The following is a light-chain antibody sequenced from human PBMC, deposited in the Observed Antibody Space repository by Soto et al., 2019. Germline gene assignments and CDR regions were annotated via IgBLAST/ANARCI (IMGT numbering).Light chain of an antibody. CDR1: QTISNY. V-gene: IGKV1-39*01. CDR3: QQSYSTPQNT. Sequence: DIQMTQSPSSLSASVGDRVTITFLASQTISNYLNWYQQKPGKAPKLLIYAASSLQSGVPSRFSGSGSGTDFTLTISSLQPEDFATYYCQQSYSTPQNTFGQGTKVDIK. J-gene: IGKJ2*01. CDR2: AAS.